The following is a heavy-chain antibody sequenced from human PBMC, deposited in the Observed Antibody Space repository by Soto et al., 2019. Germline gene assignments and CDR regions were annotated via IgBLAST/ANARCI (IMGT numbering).Heavy chain of an antibody. CDR1: GYSLTNYW. V-gene: IGHV5-10-1*01. J-gene: IGHJ6*02. CDR3: GRQYSSSSFMDV. D-gene: IGHD6-6*01. Sequence: GESLKISCKSSGYSLTNYWISWVRQMPGKRLEWMGEIDPRDPHTNYSPSIQGHVTLSIDKSNNTAYLQWSSLRASDTAMYYCGRQYSSSSFMDVWGQGTTVTVSS. CDR2: IDPRDPHT.